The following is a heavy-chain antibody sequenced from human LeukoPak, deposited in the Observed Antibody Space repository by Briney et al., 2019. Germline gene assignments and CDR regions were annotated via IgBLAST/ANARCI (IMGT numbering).Heavy chain of an antibody. J-gene: IGHJ3*02. CDR2: ISGSGGST. V-gene: IGHV3-23*01. CDR1: GFTFSAYA. D-gene: IGHD6-19*01. CDR3: ASPNSSGWYGAFDI. Sequence: GGSLRLSCAASGFTFSAYAMSWVRQAPGMGLEWVSAISGSGGSTYYADSVKGRFTISRDKSKNTLYLEMNSLRAEDTAVYYCASPNSSGWYGAFDIWGQGTMVTVSS.